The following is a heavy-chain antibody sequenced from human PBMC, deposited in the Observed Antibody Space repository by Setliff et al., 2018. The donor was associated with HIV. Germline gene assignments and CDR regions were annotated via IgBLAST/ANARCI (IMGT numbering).Heavy chain of an antibody. CDR3: ARWCAAAGCYPAIYHFDS. J-gene: IGHJ4*02. V-gene: IGHV1-3*04. Sequence: ASVKVSCKASAFTFNIYAIHWVRQAPGQRLEWMGRIDTDNGYRRYSPKLQGRVTITKDTSANTAYMELRGLRSEDTAVYYCARWCAAAGCYPAIYHFDSWGQGTLVTVSS. CDR1: AFTFNIYA. CDR2: IDTDNGYR. D-gene: IGHD2-2*01.